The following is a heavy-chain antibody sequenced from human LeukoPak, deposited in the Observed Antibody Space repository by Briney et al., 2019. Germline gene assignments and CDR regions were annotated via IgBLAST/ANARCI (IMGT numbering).Heavy chain of an antibody. J-gene: IGHJ4*02. CDR3: AKDWYYDFWSGYSYFDY. CDR2: ISGSGGST. Sequence: GGSLRLSCAASGFTFSSYAMSWVRQAPGKGLEWVSAISGSGGSTYYADSVKGWFTISRDNSKNTLYLQMNSPRAEDTAVYYCAKDWYYDFWSGYSYFDYWGQGTLVTVSS. D-gene: IGHD3-3*01. CDR1: GFTFSSYA. V-gene: IGHV3-23*01.